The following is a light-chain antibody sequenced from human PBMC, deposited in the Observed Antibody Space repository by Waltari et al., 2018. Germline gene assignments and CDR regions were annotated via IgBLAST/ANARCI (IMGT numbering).Light chain of an antibody. CDR2: GDS. Sequence: QSALTQPASVSGSPGQSITISCTGTRRGIGTYNFVSWYQQFPGKAPQLIIFGDSRRPSGVSSRFAASKAGDMACLAISGLQRGDEAQYHCCSYGTSNTVVLFGGGTQLTVL. V-gene: IGLV2-23*01. J-gene: IGLJ2*01. CDR3: CSYGTSNTVVL. CDR1: RRGIGTYNF.